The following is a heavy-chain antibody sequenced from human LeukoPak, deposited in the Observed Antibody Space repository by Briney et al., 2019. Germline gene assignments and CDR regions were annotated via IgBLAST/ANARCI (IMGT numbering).Heavy chain of an antibody. J-gene: IGHJ6*02. CDR3: AKEGYCSSTSYEYYYYYGMDV. CDR2: ISYDGSNK. V-gene: IGHV3-30*18. Sequence: GGSLRLSCAASGFTFSSYGMHWVRQAPGKGLEWVAVISYDGSNKYYADSVKGRFTISRDNSKNTLYLQMNSLRAEDTAVYYCAKEGYCSSTSYEYYYYYGMDVWGQGTTVTVSS. D-gene: IGHD2-2*01. CDR1: GFTFSSYG.